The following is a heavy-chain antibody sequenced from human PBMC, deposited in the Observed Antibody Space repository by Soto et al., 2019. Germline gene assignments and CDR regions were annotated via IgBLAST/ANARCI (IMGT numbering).Heavy chain of an antibody. CDR3: ARHTELLPSDAFDI. Sequence: SETLSLTCTVSGGSISSSSYYWGWIRQPPGKGLEWIGSIYYSGSTYCNPSLKSRVTISVDTSKNQFSLKLSSVTAADTAVYYCARHTELLPSDAFDIWGQGTMVTVSS. D-gene: IGHD1-7*01. CDR2: IYYSGST. J-gene: IGHJ3*02. V-gene: IGHV4-39*01. CDR1: GGSISSSSYY.